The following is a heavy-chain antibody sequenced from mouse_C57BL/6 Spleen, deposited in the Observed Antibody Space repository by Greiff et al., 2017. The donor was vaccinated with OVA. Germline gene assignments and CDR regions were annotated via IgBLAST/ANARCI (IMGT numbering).Heavy chain of an antibody. J-gene: IGHJ2*01. Sequence: DVQLQQSAPELVKPGASVKIPCKASGYTFTDYNMDWVKQSHGKSLEWIGDINPNNGGTIYNQKFKGKATLTVDKSSSTAYMELRSLTSEDTAVYYCARGRYYYGSSPPFDYWGQGTTLTVSS. CDR1: GYTFTDYN. D-gene: IGHD1-1*01. CDR2: INPNNGGT. CDR3: ARGRYYYGSSPPFDY. V-gene: IGHV1-18*01.